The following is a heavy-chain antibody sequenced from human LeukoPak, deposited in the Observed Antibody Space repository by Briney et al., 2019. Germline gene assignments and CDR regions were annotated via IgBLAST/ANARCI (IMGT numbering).Heavy chain of an antibody. D-gene: IGHD6-19*01. J-gene: IGHJ6*02. Sequence: ASVKVSCKASGYTFTSYDINWVRQATGQGLEWMGWMNPNSGNTGYAQKFQGRVTMTRNTSISTAYMELSSLRSEDTAVYYCARHSSGWYVGYYYYYGMDVRGQGTTVTVSS. V-gene: IGHV1-8*01. CDR2: MNPNSGNT. CDR1: GYTFTSYD. CDR3: ARHSSGWYVGYYYYYGMDV.